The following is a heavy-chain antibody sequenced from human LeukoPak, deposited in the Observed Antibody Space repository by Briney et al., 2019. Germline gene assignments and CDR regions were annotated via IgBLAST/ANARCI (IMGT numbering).Heavy chain of an antibody. J-gene: IGHJ4*02. CDR1: GFTFSSYA. Sequence: GGSLRLSCAASGFTFSSYAMHWVRQAPGKGLEYVSAISSNGGSTYYANSVKGRFTISRDNSKNTLYLQMGSLRAEDMAVYYCARSGPFDYWGQGTLVTVSS. CDR3: ARSGPFDY. CDR2: ISSNGGST. V-gene: IGHV3-64*01.